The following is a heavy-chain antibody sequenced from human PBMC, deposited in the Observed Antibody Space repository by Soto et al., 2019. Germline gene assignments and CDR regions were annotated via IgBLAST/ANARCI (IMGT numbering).Heavy chain of an antibody. CDR2: FDPEDGET. V-gene: IGHV1-24*01. D-gene: IGHD3-22*01. CDR3: ATKDYYDSSGYYYLGAFDI. J-gene: IGHJ3*02. CDR1: GYTLTELS. Sequence: GASVKLSCKVSGYTLTELSMHWVRQAPGKGLEWMGGFDPEDGETIYAQKFQGRVTMTEDTSTDTAYMELSSLRSEDTAVYYCATKDYYDSSGYYYLGAFDIWGQGTMVTVSS.